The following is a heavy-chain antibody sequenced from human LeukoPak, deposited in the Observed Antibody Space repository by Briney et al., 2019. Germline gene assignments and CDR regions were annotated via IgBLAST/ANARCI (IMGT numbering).Heavy chain of an antibody. J-gene: IGHJ4*02. CDR3: ARVFLDNFDY. CDR2: IKQDGSEK. D-gene: IGHD2-2*03. Sequence: GGSLRLSCVASGFTFSSYWMSWVRQAPGKGLEWVANIKQDGSEKYYVDSVKGRFTISRDNAKNSLYLQMNSLRAEDTAVYYCARVFLDNFDYWGQGTLVTVSS. V-gene: IGHV3-7*01. CDR1: GFTFSSYW.